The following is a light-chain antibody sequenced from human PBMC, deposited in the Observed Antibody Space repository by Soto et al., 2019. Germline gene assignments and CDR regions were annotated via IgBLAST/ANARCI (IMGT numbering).Light chain of an antibody. V-gene: IGLV1-47*01. J-gene: IGLJ2*01. CDR2: RND. CDR3: AAWDDSLNVV. Sequence: QSVLTQPPSASGTPGQRVTISCSGSSSNIGSNFVYWYQQLPGTAPKLLIYRNDQRPLGVPDRFSGSKSGTSDSLAISGLRSEDEADYYCAAWDDSLNVVFGGGTKLTVL. CDR1: SSNIGSNF.